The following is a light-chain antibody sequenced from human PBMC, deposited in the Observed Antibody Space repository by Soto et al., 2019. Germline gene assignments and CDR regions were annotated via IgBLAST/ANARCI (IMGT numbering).Light chain of an antibody. CDR1: QAISTY. J-gene: IGKJ4*01. CDR2: AAS. Sequence: DIQLTQSPSFLSASVGDRVTITCRASQAISTYLAWYQQKPGEAPKLLIYAASTLQSGVPSRFSGSGSGTEFTLTVSSLQPEDFATYYCQQLNSYPVTFGRGTKVDIK. V-gene: IGKV1-9*01. CDR3: QQLNSYPVT.